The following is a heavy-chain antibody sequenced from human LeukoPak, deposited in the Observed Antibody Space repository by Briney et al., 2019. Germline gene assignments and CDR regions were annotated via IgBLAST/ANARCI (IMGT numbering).Heavy chain of an antibody. D-gene: IGHD6-6*01. Sequence: PSQTLSLTCTVSGGSISNGVYYWSWIRQPPGKGLEWIGYIYYSGSTNYNPSLKSRVTISVDTSKNQFSLKLSSVTAAGTAVYYCARVDPDSSSTLEVFDYWGQGTLVTVSS. V-gene: IGHV4-61*08. CDR3: ARVDPDSSSTLEVFDY. CDR2: IYYSGST. CDR1: GGSISNGVYY. J-gene: IGHJ4*02.